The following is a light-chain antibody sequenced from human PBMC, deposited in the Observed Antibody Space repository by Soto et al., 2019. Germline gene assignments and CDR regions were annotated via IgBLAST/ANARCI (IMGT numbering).Light chain of an antibody. CDR1: GGHNNYA. CDR3: QTWGTAIHDVV. V-gene: IGLV4-69*01. CDR2: LNSDGSH. J-gene: IGLJ2*01. Sequence: QLVLTQSPSASASLGASVKLTCTLSGGHNNYAIAWHQQQPDKGPRYLMKLNSDGSHSKGDGIPDRFSGSSSGAERHLTISSLQSEDEADYYCQTWGTAIHDVVFGGGTKVTVL.